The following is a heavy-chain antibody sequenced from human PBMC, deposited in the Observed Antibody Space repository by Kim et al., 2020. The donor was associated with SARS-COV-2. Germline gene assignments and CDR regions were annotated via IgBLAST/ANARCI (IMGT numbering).Heavy chain of an antibody. CDR3: ARDPAFPYSSPLRGDY. D-gene: IGHD6-13*01. CDR2: IIPIFGTA. CDR1: GGTFSSYA. J-gene: IGHJ4*02. V-gene: IGHV1-69*13. Sequence: SVKVSCKASGGTFSSYAISWVRQAPGQGLEWMGGIIPIFGTANYAQKFQGRVTITADESTSTAYMELSSLRAEDTAVYYCARDPAFPYSSPLRGDYWGQGTLVTVSS.